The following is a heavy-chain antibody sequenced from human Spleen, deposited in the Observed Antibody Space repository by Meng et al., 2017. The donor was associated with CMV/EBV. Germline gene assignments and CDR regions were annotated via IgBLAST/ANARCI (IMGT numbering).Heavy chain of an antibody. CDR3: ARDSGWTWLDP. J-gene: IGHJ5*02. D-gene: IGHD3/OR15-3a*01. CDR2: IYYTGST. Sequence: TVSGGSITSGGYYWSWIRQHPGKGLEWIGYIYYTGSTYYTPSLKSRVIISVDTSKNQFSLKLTSVTAADTAVYYCARDSGWTWLDPWGQGTLVTVSS. V-gene: IGHV4-31*03. CDR1: GGSITSGGYY.